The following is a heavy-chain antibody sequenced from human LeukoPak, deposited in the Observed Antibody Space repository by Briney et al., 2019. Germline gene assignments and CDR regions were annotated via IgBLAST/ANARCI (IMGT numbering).Heavy chain of an antibody. J-gene: IGHJ4*02. Sequence: GASVKVSCKASGYRFTDYYVHWVRQAPGQGLEWMGWNNPNNGGTNYAQKFYGRVTMTRVTSITTAYMELNRLTSDDTAAYYCARELGFCSSTSCPLYHYWGQGTLVTVSS. CDR3: ARELGFCSSTSCPLYHY. CDR1: GYRFTDYY. D-gene: IGHD2-2*01. CDR2: NNPNNGGT. V-gene: IGHV1-2*02.